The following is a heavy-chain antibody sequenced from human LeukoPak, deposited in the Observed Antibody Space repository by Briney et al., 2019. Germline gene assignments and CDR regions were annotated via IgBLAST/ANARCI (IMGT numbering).Heavy chain of an antibody. Sequence: PGGSLRLSCAASGFTFDDYAMHWVRQAPGKGLEWVSGISWNSGSIGYADSVKGRFTISRDNAKNSLYLQMNSLRAEDTALYYCAKAGSHCSGGSCYSGSDYWGQGTLVTVSS. D-gene: IGHD2-15*01. CDR1: GFTFDDYA. CDR2: ISWNSGSI. J-gene: IGHJ4*02. V-gene: IGHV3-9*01. CDR3: AKAGSHCSGGSCYSGSDY.